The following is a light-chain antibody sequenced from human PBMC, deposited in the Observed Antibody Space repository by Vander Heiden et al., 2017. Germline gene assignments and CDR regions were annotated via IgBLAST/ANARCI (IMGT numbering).Light chain of an antibody. V-gene: IGLV3-1*01. CDR1: KLGDKY. Sequence: SYELTQPPSVSVPPGQTASITFSGDKLGDKYAGWYQQMPSQSPVLVIYQDSKRPSGFPERLSGSNSGNTATLTTSGTQAMDEADYYGQAWDSSTGGVFGGGTKLTVL. CDR2: QDS. CDR3: QAWDSSTGGV. J-gene: IGLJ2*01.